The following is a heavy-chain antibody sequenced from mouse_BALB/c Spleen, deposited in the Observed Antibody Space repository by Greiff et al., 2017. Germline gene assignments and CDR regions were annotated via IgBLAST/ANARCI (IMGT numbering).Heavy chain of an antibody. CDR3: ARQGYRYDAMDY. Sequence: VQLKESGGDLVKPGGSLKLSCAASGFTFSSYGMSWVRQTPDKRLEWVATISSGGSYTYYPDSVKGRFTISRDNAKNTLYLQMSSLKSEDTAMYYCARQGYRYDAMDYWGQGTSVTVSS. V-gene: IGHV5-6*01. J-gene: IGHJ4*01. CDR2: ISSGGSYT. CDR1: GFTFSSYG. D-gene: IGHD2-14*01.